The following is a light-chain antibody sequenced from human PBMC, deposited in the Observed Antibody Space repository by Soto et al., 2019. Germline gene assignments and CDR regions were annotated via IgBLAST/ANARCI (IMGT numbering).Light chain of an antibody. Sequence: QSVLTQAPSASGAPEQRVFISCSGSSPNIGSNYVYWYQQFPGTAPKLLILRNNQRPSGVPDRFSASKSGTSASLAISGLRSEDEADYHCAAWDDNLRSVVFGGGTKLTVL. J-gene: IGLJ2*01. CDR2: RNN. CDR1: SPNIGSNY. CDR3: AAWDDNLRSVV. V-gene: IGLV1-47*01.